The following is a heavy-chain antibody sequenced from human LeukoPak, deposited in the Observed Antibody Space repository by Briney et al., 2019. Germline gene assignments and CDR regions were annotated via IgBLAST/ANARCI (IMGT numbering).Heavy chain of an antibody. D-gene: IGHD6-19*01. CDR3: ARGTGWPQFDY. V-gene: IGHV6-1*01. CDR1: GDSVSRDSVA. CDR2: TYYRSTWYN. Sequence: SQTLSLTCAISGDSVSRDSVAWNWIRQSPSRDLEWLGRTYYRSTWYNDYAVSVKGRITVNPDTSKNQFSLQLNSVTPEDTAVYYCARGTGWPQFDYWGQGTLVTVSS. J-gene: IGHJ4*02.